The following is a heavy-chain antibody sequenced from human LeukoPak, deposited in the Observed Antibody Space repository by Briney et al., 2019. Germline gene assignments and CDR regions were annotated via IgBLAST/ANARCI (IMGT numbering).Heavy chain of an antibody. CDR2: VDTAGDP. CDR3: ARETPVAGPNGDFYGMDV. CDR1: GFTFSSYG. D-gene: IGHD6-19*01. Sequence: GGSLRLSCAASGFTFSSYGMHGVRQATGKGLECVSSVDTAGDPYYAASSVRGRFTISRENAKNSLYLQMNSLTDGDTAVYYCARETPVAGPNGDFYGMDVWGQGTTVTVSS. V-gene: IGHV3-13*05. J-gene: IGHJ6*02.